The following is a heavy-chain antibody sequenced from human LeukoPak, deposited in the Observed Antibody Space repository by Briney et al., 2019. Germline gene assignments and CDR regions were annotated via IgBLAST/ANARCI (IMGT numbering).Heavy chain of an antibody. CDR2: ICDSGRTI. CDR1: GFTFSDYY. V-gene: IGHV3-11*01. Sequence: GGSLRLSCAASGFTFSDYYMSWIRQAPGKGLEWISYICDSGRTIYYADSVKGRFTISRDNAKNSVYLQMDNLGAEDTAVYYCARDRLGDYDHSGYYDKWGQGTLVTVSS. CDR3: ARDRLGDYDHSGYYDK. D-gene: IGHD3-22*01. J-gene: IGHJ4*02.